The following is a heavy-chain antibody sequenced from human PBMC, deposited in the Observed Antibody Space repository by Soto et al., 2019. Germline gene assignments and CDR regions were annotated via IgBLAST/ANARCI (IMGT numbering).Heavy chain of an antibody. CDR1: GFTFSSYG. Sequence: HPGGSLRLSCAASGFTFSSYGMHWVRQAPGKGLEWVAVISYDGSNKYYADSVKGRFTISRDNSKNTLYLQMNSLRAEDTAVYYCAKVPSQRVTMDYWGQGTLVTVSS. D-gene: IGHD4-17*01. V-gene: IGHV3-30*18. J-gene: IGHJ4*02. CDR3: AKVPSQRVTMDY. CDR2: ISYDGSNK.